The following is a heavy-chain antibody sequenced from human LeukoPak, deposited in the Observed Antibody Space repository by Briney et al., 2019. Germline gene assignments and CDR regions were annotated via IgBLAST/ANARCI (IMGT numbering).Heavy chain of an antibody. J-gene: IGHJ3*02. D-gene: IGHD6-19*01. CDR1: GFTFSSYE. V-gene: IGHV3-48*03. Sequence: GGSLRLSCAASGFTFSSYEMNWVRQAPGKGLEWVSYISGSGSTIYYADSVKGRFTISRDNAKNSLHLQMNSLRAEDTAVYYCAREGSSGWYGGYDAFDIWGQGTMVTVSS. CDR3: AREGSSGWYGGYDAFDI. CDR2: ISGSGSTI.